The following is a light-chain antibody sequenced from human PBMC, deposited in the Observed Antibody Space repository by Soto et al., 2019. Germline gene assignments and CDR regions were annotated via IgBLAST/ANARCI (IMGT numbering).Light chain of an antibody. V-gene: IGLV2-23*01. CDR3: CSYAGSSTYV. Sequence: QTVRSQPSSVPGSPAQSVTISCTGTISDVGSYNLVSWYQQHPGKAPKLMIYEGSKRPSGVSNRFSGSKSGNTASLTISGLQAEDEADYYCCSYAGSSTYVFGTGTKVTV. CDR1: ISDVGSYNL. CDR2: EGS. J-gene: IGLJ1*01.